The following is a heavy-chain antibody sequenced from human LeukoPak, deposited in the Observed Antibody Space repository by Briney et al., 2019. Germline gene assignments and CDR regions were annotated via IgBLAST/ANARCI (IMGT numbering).Heavy chain of an antibody. V-gene: IGHV3-23*01. Sequence: VGCLRLSCAASGLTFSSYAMSWVRQAPGKGLEWVSHISGSSGSIYYADSVKGRFTISRDNSKNTLYLQLNSLRAGDTATYYGAKGPPFCSSTTCSLFEYWGQGTLVTVSS. J-gene: IGHJ4*02. D-gene: IGHD2-2*01. CDR1: GLTFSSYA. CDR2: ISGSSGSI. CDR3: AKGPPFCSSTTCSLFEY.